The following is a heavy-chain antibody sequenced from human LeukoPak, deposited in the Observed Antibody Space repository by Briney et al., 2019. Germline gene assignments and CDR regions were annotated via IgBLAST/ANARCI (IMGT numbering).Heavy chain of an antibody. D-gene: IGHD3-3*01. Sequence: SETLSLTCVVYGGSFSGYYWSWIRQPPGKGLEWIGEINHSGSTNYNPSLKSRVTISVDTSKNQFSLKLSSVTAADTAVYYCARSPRSIFGVVIRPFEYWGQGTLVTASS. V-gene: IGHV4-34*01. CDR2: INHSGST. CDR1: GGSFSGYY. J-gene: IGHJ4*02. CDR3: ARSPRSIFGVVIRPFEY.